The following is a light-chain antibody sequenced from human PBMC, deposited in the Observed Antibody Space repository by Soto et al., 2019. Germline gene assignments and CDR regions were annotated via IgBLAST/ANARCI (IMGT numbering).Light chain of an antibody. CDR2: DAS. V-gene: IGKV3-11*01. CDR1: QSVSSY. Sequence: EIVLTQSPATLSLSPGERATLSCRASQSVSSYLAWYQQKPGQAPRLLIYDASNRATGIPARFSGSGSGTEFTLTISSLQSEDFAVYYCQQYNDWPPWTFAQGTQVEIK. CDR3: QQYNDWPPWT. J-gene: IGKJ1*01.